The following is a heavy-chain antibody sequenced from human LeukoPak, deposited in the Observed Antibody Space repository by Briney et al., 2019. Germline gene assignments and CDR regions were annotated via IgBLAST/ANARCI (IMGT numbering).Heavy chain of an antibody. J-gene: IGHJ5*02. Sequence: PWGSLRLSCAASGFTVSNNYMSWVRRAAGKGLEWVALIYSAGGTYYADSVKGRFTISRDNSKNTLHLQMNSLRAEDTAVYYCVRNSGELGAWGQGTLVTVSS. D-gene: IGHD2-21*01. V-gene: IGHV3-53*01. CDR1: GFTVSNNY. CDR3: VRNSGELGA. CDR2: IYSAGGT.